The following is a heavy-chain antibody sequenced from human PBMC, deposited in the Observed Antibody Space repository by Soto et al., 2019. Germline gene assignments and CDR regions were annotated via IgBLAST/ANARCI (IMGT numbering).Heavy chain of an antibody. D-gene: IGHD6-13*01. Sequence: SETLSLTCAVYGGSFSGYYWSWIRQPPGKGLEWIGEINHSGSTNYNPSPKSRVTISVDTSKSQFSLKLSSVAAADTAVYYCARHTLRGIAAAGEYYYGMDVWGQGTTVTVSS. CDR1: GGSFSGYY. CDR3: ARHTLRGIAAAGEYYYGMDV. V-gene: IGHV4-34*01. CDR2: INHSGST. J-gene: IGHJ6*02.